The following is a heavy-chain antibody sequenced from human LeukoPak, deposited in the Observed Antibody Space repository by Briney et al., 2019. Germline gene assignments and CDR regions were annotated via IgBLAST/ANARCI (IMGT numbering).Heavy chain of an antibody. CDR2: IKSKIDGETV. J-gene: IGHJ4*02. CDR1: GLTFSNAW. D-gene: IGHD2-15*01. CDR3: TTNSLGYCNSLGCLIGY. Sequence: AGGSLRLSCVVSGLTFSNAWKTWVRQAPGKGLEWIGRIKSKIDGETVDYGAPVRGRFTISRDDSNDTVYLLLDSLKAEDTGLYYCTTNSLGYCNSLGCLIGYWGREPWSPSPQ. V-gene: IGHV3-15*01.